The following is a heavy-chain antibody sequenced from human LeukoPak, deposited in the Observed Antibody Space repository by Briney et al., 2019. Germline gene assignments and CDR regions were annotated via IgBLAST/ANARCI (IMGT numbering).Heavy chain of an antibody. Sequence: GGSLRLSCAASGFTFSNYGMHWVRQAPGKGLEWVAFIRSDGINKYHADSVKGRFTISRDNSKNTVYLQMNSLRAEDTAVYFCAKEYRYDYNYFYSMDVWGKGTTVTISS. J-gene: IGHJ6*03. V-gene: IGHV3-30*02. CDR2: IRSDGINK. D-gene: IGHD1-1*01. CDR3: AKEYRYDYNYFYSMDV. CDR1: GFTFSNYG.